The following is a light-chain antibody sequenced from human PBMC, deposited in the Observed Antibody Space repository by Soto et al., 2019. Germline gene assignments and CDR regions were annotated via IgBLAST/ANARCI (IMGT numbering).Light chain of an antibody. J-gene: IGLJ3*02. CDR1: SSDVGTYNL. CDR2: EVS. Sequence: QSVLTQPASVSGSPGQSITISCTGTSSDVGTYNLVSWYQQHPGKAPKVMIYEVSKRPSGVSDRFSGSKSGNTASLTLSGPQAEDEADYYCCSYAGSYTWVFGGGTKVTVL. V-gene: IGLV2-23*02. CDR3: CSYAGSYTWV.